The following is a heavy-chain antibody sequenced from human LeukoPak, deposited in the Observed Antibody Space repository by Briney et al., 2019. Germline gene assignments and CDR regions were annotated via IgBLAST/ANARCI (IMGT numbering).Heavy chain of an antibody. J-gene: IGHJ4*02. V-gene: IGHV3-7*01. Sequence: PGGSLRLSCAASGFTFSSYETNWVRQAPGKGLEWVANIKQDGSEKYYVDSVRGRFTISRDNAKNSLYLQMNSLRAEDTAVYYCTKSSGSYWGQGTLVTVSS. CDR3: TKSSGSY. CDR2: IKQDGSEK. D-gene: IGHD1-26*01. CDR1: GFTFSSYE.